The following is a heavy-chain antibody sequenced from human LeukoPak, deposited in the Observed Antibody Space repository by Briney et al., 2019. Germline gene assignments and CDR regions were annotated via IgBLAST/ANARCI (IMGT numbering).Heavy chain of an antibody. CDR3: ARDRSSWYPVADDY. CDR1: GFTFSNYA. J-gene: IGHJ4*02. V-gene: IGHV3-23*01. CDR2: ISGSASST. Sequence: PWGSLRLSCAASGFTFSNYAMSWVRQAPGKGLEWVSAISGSASSTYYADSVKGRFTISRDNSKNTLYLQMNSLRADDTAVYYCARDRSSWYPVADDYWGQGTLVTVSS. D-gene: IGHD6-13*01.